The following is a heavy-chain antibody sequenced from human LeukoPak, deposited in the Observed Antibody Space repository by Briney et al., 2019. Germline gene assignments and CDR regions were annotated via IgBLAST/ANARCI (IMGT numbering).Heavy chain of an antibody. Sequence: PGGSLRLSCAASGFTFSDYYMSWIRQASGKGLEWVSYISSSGSTIYYADSVKGRFTISRDNSKNTLYLQMNSLRAEDTAVYYCAKSPPSRVVVPAAIGGIQHWGQGTLVTVSS. J-gene: IGHJ1*01. CDR2: ISSSGSTI. V-gene: IGHV3-11*04. CDR1: GFTFSDYY. D-gene: IGHD2-2*01. CDR3: AKSPPSRVVVPAAIGGIQH.